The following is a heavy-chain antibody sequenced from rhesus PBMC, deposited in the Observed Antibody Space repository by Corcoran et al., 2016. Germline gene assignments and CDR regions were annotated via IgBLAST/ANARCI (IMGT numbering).Heavy chain of an antibody. Sequence: QVKLQQWGEGLVKPSETLSLTCAVYGDSLSGYYWSWIRQPPGKGLEWIGNIDGNMAPTHYNPSLKNRVTLSKDTSKNQCSLKLTSVTAADTAMYYCARGGTNRLNWGQGVLVTVSS. J-gene: IGHJ4*01. D-gene: IGHD6-25*01. CDR2: IDGNMAPT. CDR1: GDSLSGYY. V-gene: IGHV4-73*01. CDR3: ARGGTNRLN.